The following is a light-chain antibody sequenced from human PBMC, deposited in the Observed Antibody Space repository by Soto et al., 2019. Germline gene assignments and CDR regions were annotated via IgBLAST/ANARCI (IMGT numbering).Light chain of an antibody. CDR2: KAS. CDR1: QSINSW. CDR3: RQYNNYPWT. V-gene: IGKV1-5*03. Sequence: DIQMTQSPSTLSASVGDRVTITCRASQSINSWLAWYQQKLGKAPKLLIYKASNLKSGVSSRFSGSGSGTEFTLTISSLQPDDFATYYCRQYNNYPWTFGQGTKVEIK. J-gene: IGKJ1*01.